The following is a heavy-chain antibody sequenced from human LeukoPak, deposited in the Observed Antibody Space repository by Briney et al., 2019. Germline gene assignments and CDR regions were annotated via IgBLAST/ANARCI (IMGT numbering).Heavy chain of an antibody. CDR3: ATGWQLIDF. D-gene: IGHD6-13*01. CDR2: VKSKSEGGTT. CDR1: GFTFSKAW. J-gene: IGHJ4*02. Sequence: KTGGSLRLSCAASGFTFSKAWMSWVHQAPGKGLEYLGRVKSKSEGGTTDYAAPVKGRFSISRDDSKSTLYLQLNSLKTEDTAVYYCATGWQLIDFWGQGTLVTVSS. V-gene: IGHV3-15*01.